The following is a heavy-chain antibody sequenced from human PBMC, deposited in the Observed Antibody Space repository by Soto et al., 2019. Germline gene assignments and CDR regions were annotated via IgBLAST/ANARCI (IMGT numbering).Heavy chain of an antibody. D-gene: IGHD3-22*01. CDR3: ARDRGGNYYDRRSGYFYPAMDLDY. CDR2: INPNNGAT. Sequence: QVQLVQSGAEVKKPGASVKVSCKASLYAFTEYFLHWVRQAPGQGLEWMGWINPNNGATNYTQKFEGRVTMTRDTSIRTAYMELGNLISDDTAVYYCARDRGGNYYDRRSGYFYPAMDLDYWGQGALVTVSS. CDR1: LYAFTEYF. V-gene: IGHV1-2*02. J-gene: IGHJ4*02.